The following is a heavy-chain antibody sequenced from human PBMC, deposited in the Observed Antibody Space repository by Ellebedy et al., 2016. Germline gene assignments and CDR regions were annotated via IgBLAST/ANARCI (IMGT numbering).Heavy chain of an antibody. CDR3: ARATHHLAGSIAARPELDY. CDR1: GYTFTSYA. CDR2: INAGNGNT. J-gene: IGHJ4*02. Sequence: ASVKVSCKASGYTFTSYAMHWVCQAPGQRLEWMGWINAGNGNTKYSQKFQGRVTITRDTSASTAYMELSSLRSEDTAVYYCARATHHLAGSIAARPELDYWGQGTLVTVSS. D-gene: IGHD6-6*01. V-gene: IGHV1-3*01.